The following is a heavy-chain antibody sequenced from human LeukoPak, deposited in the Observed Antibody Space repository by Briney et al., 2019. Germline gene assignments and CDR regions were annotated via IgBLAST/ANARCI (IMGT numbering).Heavy chain of an antibody. Sequence: ASVKVSCKASGCTFTSYYMHWVRQAPGQGLEWMGIINPSGGGTSYAQKCQGRVTMTRDTSTSAVYMELGSLRSEDTAVYFCARSTFRIEVAGPYYFDYWGQGTLVTVSS. V-gene: IGHV1-46*01. CDR2: INPSGGGT. J-gene: IGHJ4*02. D-gene: IGHD6-19*01. CDR1: GCTFTSYY. CDR3: ARSTFRIEVAGPYYFDY.